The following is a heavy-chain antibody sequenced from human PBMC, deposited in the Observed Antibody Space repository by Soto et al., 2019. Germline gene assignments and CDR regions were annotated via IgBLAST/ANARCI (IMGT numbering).Heavy chain of an antibody. CDR2: IYYTGST. CDR3: ARDKITGLFDY. CDR1: GGSVSSGSYY. J-gene: IGHJ4*02. V-gene: IGHV4-61*01. Sequence: PSETLSITCTVSGGSVSSGSYYWSWIRQPPGKGLEWVGYIYYTGSTNYNPSLKSRVTISVDTSKNQFSLKLTSVTAADTAVYYCARDKITGLFDYWGQGTLVTVSS. D-gene: IGHD2-8*02.